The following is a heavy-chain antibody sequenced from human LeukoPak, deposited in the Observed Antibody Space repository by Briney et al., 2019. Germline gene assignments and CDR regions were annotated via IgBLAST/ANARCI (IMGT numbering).Heavy chain of an antibody. CDR2: FDPEDGET. J-gene: IGHJ4*02. V-gene: IGHV1-24*01. CDR1: GYTLTELS. CDR3: ATGVLVSRYYASSGYYSVLNY. Sequence: ASVKVSCKVSGYTLTELSMHWGRQAPGKGLEWMGGFDPEDGETIYAQKFQGRVTMTEDTSTDTAYMELSSLRSEDTAVYYCATGVLVSRYYASSGYYSVLNYWGQGTLVNVSS. D-gene: IGHD3-22*01.